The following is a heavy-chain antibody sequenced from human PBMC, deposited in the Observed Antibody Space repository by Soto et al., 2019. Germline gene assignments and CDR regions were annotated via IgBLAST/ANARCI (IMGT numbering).Heavy chain of an antibody. CDR2: ISYDGSNK. D-gene: IGHD2-15*01. Sequence: QVQLVESGGGVVQPGRSLRLSCAASGFTFSSYGMHWVRQAPGKGLEWVAVISYDGSNKYYADSVKGRFTISRDNSKNTLYPQMNSLRAEDTAVYYCAKDACSGGSCYSSFDYWGQGTLVTVSS. J-gene: IGHJ4*02. V-gene: IGHV3-30*18. CDR3: AKDACSGGSCYSSFDY. CDR1: GFTFSSYG.